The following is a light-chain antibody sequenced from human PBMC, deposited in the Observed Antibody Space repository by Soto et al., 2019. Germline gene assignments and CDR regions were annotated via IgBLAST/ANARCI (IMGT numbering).Light chain of an antibody. CDR3: QTWGIGIHWL. CDR2: VNDDGSY. CDR1: SGHSSYA. Sequence: QSVLTQSPSASASLGASVKLTCTLSSGHSSYAIAWHQQQPEKGPRYLMKVNDDGSYSKGDGIPDRFSGSSSGAERYLTISSVQSDDEADYYCQTWGIGIHWLIGGGTKLTVL. V-gene: IGLV4-69*01. J-gene: IGLJ3*02.